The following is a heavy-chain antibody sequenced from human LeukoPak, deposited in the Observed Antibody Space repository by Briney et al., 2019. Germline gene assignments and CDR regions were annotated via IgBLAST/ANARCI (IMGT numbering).Heavy chain of an antibody. CDR1: GFTFSTYA. V-gene: IGHV3-23*01. Sequence: PGGSLRLSCAASGFTFSTYAMSWVRQAPGKGLEWVSTISGSGGNTYYTDSVKGRFTISRDNSKNTLYLQMDSLRAEDTAVYYCARKMVGTTKAFDIWGQGTMVTVSS. D-gene: IGHD1-26*01. CDR2: ISGSGGNT. J-gene: IGHJ3*02. CDR3: ARKMVGTTKAFDI.